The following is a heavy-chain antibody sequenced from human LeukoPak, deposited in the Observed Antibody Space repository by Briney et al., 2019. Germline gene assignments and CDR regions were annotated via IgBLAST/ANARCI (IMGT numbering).Heavy chain of an antibody. J-gene: IGHJ4*02. CDR3: ATLPHYYDSSGYYYGGKNTAFFDY. CDR1: GFTFSSYA. Sequence: GGSLRLSCAASGFTFSSYAMSWVRQAPGKGLEWVSAISGSGGSTYYADSVKGRFTISRDNSKNTLYLQMNSLRAEDTAVYYCATLPHYYDSSGYYYGGKNTAFFDYWGQGTLVTVSS. D-gene: IGHD3-22*01. V-gene: IGHV3-23*01. CDR2: ISGSGGST.